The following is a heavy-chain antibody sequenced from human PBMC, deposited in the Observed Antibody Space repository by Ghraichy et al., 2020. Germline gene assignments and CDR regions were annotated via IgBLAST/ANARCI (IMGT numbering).Heavy chain of an antibody. V-gene: IGHV3-11*01. J-gene: IGHJ6*02. CDR1: GFTFSDYY. CDR3: ARVGGDNYGSGHIYHYFGMDV. CDR2: LSSSGGTI. D-gene: IGHD3-10*01. Sequence: LSLTCAASGFTFSDYYMTWIRQAPGKGLEWLSYLSSSGGTISYADSVKGRFTISRDNAKNSLCLQMNSLRVEDTAVYYCARVGGDNYGSGHIYHYFGMDVWGQGTTVTVSS.